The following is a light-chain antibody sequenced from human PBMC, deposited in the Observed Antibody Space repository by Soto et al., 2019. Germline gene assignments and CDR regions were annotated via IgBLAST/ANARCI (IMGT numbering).Light chain of an antibody. CDR3: QQYNSYSQGT. Sequence: DIQMTQSPSTLSASVGDRVTITCRASQSISSWLAWYQQKPGKAPKLLIYDASSLQSGVPSRFSGSGSGPEFTLSISSLQPDDFATYYCQQYNSYSQGTFGQGTKVEI. J-gene: IGKJ1*01. CDR2: DAS. V-gene: IGKV1-5*01. CDR1: QSISSW.